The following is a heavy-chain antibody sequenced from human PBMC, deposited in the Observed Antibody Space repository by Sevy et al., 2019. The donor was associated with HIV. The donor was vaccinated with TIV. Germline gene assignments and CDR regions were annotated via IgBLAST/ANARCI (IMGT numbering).Heavy chain of an antibody. J-gene: IGHJ6*02. D-gene: IGHD5-18*01. Sequence: GGCLRLSCVASGFTFSDPWMSWVRQAPGKGLEWVGHIKSNSDGGTTDYAAPVKGRFTISRDDSKNTLYLQMNRLKTDDTGVYYSTTHPSLSFAMVILTEGGMDVWGQGTLVTVSS. CDR2: IKSNSDGGTT. V-gene: IGHV3-15*01. CDR1: GFTFSDPW. CDR3: TTHPSLSFAMVILTEGGMDV.